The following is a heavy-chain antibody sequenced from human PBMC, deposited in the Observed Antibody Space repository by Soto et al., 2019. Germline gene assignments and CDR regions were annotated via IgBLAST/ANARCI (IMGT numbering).Heavy chain of an antibody. D-gene: IGHD3-10*02. V-gene: IGHV4-30-2*01. Sequence: KPSETLSLTCAVSGGSISSGGYSWSWIRPPPGKGLEWIGYIYHSGSTCYNPSLKCRVTISIDRTKNQFSLKLSSVTAADTAVYYCAREAYYVNWFDPWGHGALVTVSS. CDR3: AREAYYVNWFDP. J-gene: IGHJ5*02. CDR1: GGSISSGGYS. CDR2: IYHSGST.